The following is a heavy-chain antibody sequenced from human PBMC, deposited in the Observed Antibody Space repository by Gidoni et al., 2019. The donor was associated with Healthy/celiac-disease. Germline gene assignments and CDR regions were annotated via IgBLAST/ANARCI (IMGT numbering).Heavy chain of an antibody. D-gene: IGHD3-10*01. J-gene: IGHJ6*02. CDR3: ARWGMVRGSLLYYYGMDV. CDR2: ISYDGSNK. CDR1: GFHLSRYP. Sequence: QVQLRAPGGVVVQPGRSLSLSFSASGFHLSRYPMHWVLQATGKGLEWVAVISYDGSNKYYADSVKGRFTISRDNSKNTLYLQMSSLRAEDTAVYYCARWGMVRGSLLYYYGMDVWGQGTTVTVSS. V-gene: IGHV3-30-3*01.